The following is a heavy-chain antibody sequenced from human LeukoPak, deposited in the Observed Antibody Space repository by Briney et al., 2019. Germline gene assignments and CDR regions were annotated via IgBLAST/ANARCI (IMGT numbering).Heavy chain of an antibody. CDR1: GFTFSSYE. V-gene: IGHV3-48*03. J-gene: IGHJ4*02. CDR2: ISSSGSTI. Sequence: PGGSLRLSCAASGFTFSSYEMNWVRQAPGKGLEWVSYISSSGSTIYYADSVKGRFTISRDNAKNSLYLQMNSLRAEDTAVYYCARRYSHGDYSRPFDYWGQGTLVTVSS. D-gene: IGHD4-17*01. CDR3: ARRYSHGDYSRPFDY.